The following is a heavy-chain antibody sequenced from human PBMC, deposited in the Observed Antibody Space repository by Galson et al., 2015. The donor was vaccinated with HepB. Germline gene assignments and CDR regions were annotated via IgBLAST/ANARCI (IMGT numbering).Heavy chain of an antibody. V-gene: IGHV6-1*01. D-gene: IGHD5-12*01. J-gene: IGHJ3*01. Sequence: CAISGDSVSSNSAAWNWIRQSPSRGLEWLGRTYYRSKWYKDYAISMKSRISINPDTSKNQLSLQLKSVTPEDAAVYFCARAPGREESGYDTDAFDLWGQGTMVTVSS. CDR1: GDSVSSNSAA. CDR3: ARAPGREESGYDTDAFDL. CDR2: TYYRSKWYK.